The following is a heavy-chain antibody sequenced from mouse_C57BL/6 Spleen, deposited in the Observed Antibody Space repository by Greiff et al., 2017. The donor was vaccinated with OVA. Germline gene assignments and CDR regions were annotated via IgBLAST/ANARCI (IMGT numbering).Heavy chain of an antibody. V-gene: IGHV5-9-1*02. CDR1: GFTFSSYA. CDR2: ISSGGDYI. Sequence: EVKLVESGEGLVKPGGSLKLSCAASGFTFSSYAMSWVRQTPEKRLEWVAYISSGGDYIYYADTVKGRFTISRDNARNTLYLQMSSLKSEDTAMYYCTRDDPALLLRSDWYFDVWGTGTTVTVSS. CDR3: TRDDPALLLRSDWYFDV. D-gene: IGHD1-1*01. J-gene: IGHJ1*03.